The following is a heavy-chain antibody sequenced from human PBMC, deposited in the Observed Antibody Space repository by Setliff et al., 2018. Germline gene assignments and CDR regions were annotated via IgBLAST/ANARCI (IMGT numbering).Heavy chain of an antibody. V-gene: IGHV4-59*01. CDR3: ARGLPIGYFQP. CDR2: VYNTGSA. Sequence: SETLSLTCTVSDGSLSLYYWSWIRQPPGKGLEWIGYVYNTGSANYNPSLKSRVTVSLDTSKKHFSLNLTSVTAADTAIYYCARGLPIGYFQPWGQGTLVTVSS. J-gene: IGHJ1*01. CDR1: DGSLSLYY.